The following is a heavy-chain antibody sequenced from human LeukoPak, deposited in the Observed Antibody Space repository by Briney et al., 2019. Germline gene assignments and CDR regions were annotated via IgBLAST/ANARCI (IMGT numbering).Heavy chain of an antibody. CDR2: IYYSGAT. J-gene: IGHJ5*02. Sequence: KTSETLSLPCSISGDSFSSSSYFWGWIRQSPGKGPEWIGSIYYSGATYYNPSLKGRVTISEDTSKNQFSLKLTSVTAADTAIYYCAATCSLSSCYIRPQWFDPWGQGTQVTVFS. V-gene: IGHV4-39*01. CDR1: GDSFSSSSYF. D-gene: IGHD2-2*02. CDR3: AATCSLSSCYIRPQWFDP.